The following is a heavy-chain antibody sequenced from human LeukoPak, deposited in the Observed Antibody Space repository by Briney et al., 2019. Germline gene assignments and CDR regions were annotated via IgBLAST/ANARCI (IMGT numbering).Heavy chain of an antibody. J-gene: IGHJ4*02. D-gene: IGHD1-14*01. CDR3: ATTDTTCY. V-gene: IGHV3-30*02. Sequence: GGSLRLSCAASGFTFSSYSMNWVRQAPGKGLEWVAVIRYDGNNKYYADSVKGRFTISRDNSKNTLYLEINSLSADDTAVYYCATTDTTCYWGQGTLVTVSS. CDR2: IRYDGNNK. CDR1: GFTFSSYS.